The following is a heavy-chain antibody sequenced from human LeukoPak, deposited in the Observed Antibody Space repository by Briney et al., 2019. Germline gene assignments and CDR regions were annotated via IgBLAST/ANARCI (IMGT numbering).Heavy chain of an antibody. V-gene: IGHV3-23*01. CDR2: ITTSGST. CDR1: GFTFSSYS. J-gene: IGHJ6*02. D-gene: IGHD2-21*01. Sequence: GGSLRLSCAASGFTFSSYSMNWVRQAPGKGLEWVSGITTSGSTYYADSVKGRFTISRENSNNTLYLHMDSLRAEDTAVYYCAKAPVWNYYYGLDVWGQGTTVTVSS. CDR3: AKAPVWNYYYGLDV.